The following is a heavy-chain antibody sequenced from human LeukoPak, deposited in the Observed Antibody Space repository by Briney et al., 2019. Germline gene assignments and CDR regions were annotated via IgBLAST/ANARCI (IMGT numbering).Heavy chain of an antibody. CDR2: ISYDGSNK. Sequence: GGSLRLSCAASGFTFCNYGMHWVRQVPGKGLEWVAIISYDGSNKYYADSVKGRFTISRDNSKNTLYLQMNSLRAEDTAVYYCAKDRQRNTVTTILDYWGQGTLVTVSS. V-gene: IGHV3-30*18. J-gene: IGHJ4*02. CDR1: GFTFCNYG. D-gene: IGHD4-17*01. CDR3: AKDRQRNTVTTILDY.